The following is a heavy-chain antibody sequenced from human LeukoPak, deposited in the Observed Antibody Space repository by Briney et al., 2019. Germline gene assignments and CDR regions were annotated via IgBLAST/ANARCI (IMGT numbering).Heavy chain of an antibody. V-gene: IGHV3-23*01. J-gene: IGHJ4*02. Sequence: GSLRLSCAASGFTFSSYAMSWVRQAPGKGLEWVSAISGSGGSTYYADSVKGRFTISRDNSKNTLYLQMNSLRAEDTAVYYCTYRGLVGWYYFDYWGQGTLVTVSS. CDR1: GFTFSSYA. D-gene: IGHD6-6*01. CDR3: TYRGLVGWYYFDY. CDR2: ISGSGGST.